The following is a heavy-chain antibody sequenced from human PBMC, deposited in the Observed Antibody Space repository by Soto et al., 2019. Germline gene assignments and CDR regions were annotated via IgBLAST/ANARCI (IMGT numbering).Heavy chain of an antibody. CDR3: ARVPSLPGCSSTSCYNPNWFDP. CDR1: GGSISSGDYY. CDR2: IYYSGST. V-gene: IGHV4-30-4*01. J-gene: IGHJ5*02. Sequence: PSETLSLTCTGSGGSISSGDYYWSWIRQPPGKGLEWIGYIYYSGSTYYNPSLKSRVTISVDTSKNQFSLKLSSVTAADTAVYYCARVPSLPGCSSTSCYNPNWFDPWGQGTLVTVSS. D-gene: IGHD2-2*01.